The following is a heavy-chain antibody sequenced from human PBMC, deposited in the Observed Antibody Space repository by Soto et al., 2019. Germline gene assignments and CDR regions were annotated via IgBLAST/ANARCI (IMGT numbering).Heavy chain of an antibody. D-gene: IGHD2-2*03. CDR1: GFTFSSYG. J-gene: IGHJ6*02. Sequence: GGSLRLSCAASGFTFSSYGMHWVRQAPGKGLEWVAVIWYDGSNKYYADSVKGRFTISRDNSKNTLYLQMNGLRAEDTAVYYCARDMDIVVVPAAIFYYYGMDVWGQGTTVTVSS. CDR2: IWYDGSNK. CDR3: ARDMDIVVVPAAIFYYYGMDV. V-gene: IGHV3-33*01.